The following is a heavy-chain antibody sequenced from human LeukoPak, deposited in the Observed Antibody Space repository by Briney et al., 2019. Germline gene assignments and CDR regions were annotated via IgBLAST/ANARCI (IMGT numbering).Heavy chain of an antibody. CDR3: AKDLSQYGDFPVYFQH. J-gene: IGHJ1*01. D-gene: IGHD4-17*01. CDR2: IYRGGST. CDR1: GFLVSANY. Sequence: PGGSLRLSCAASGFLVSANYMSWVRQAPGKGLEWVSVIYRGGSTDYADSVKGRFTISSATYTNTLYLQMTSLRAEDPAVSYCAKDLSQYGDFPVYFQHWGQGTLVTVSS. V-gene: IGHV3-53*01.